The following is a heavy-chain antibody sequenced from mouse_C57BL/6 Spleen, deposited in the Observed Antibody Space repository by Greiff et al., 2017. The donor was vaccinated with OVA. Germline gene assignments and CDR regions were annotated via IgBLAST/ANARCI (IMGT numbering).Heavy chain of an antibody. V-gene: IGHV1-81*01. CDR2: IYPRSGNT. CDR1: GYTFTSYG. Sequence: QVQLKESGAELARPGASVKLSCKASGYTFTSYGISWVKQRTGQGLEWIGEIYPRSGNTYYNEKFKGKATLTADKSSSTAYMELRSLTSEDSAVYVCARAGITTVVATNFDVWGTGTTVTVSS. CDR3: ARAGITTVVATNFDV. J-gene: IGHJ1*03. D-gene: IGHD1-1*01.